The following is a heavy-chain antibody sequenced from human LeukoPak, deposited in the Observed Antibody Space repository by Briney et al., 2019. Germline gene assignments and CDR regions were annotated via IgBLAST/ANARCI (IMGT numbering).Heavy chain of an antibody. J-gene: IGHJ4*02. CDR3: ARDSDRDSSSWYTNYFDY. D-gene: IGHD6-13*01. CDR2: ISYDGSNK. Sequence: PGGSLRLSCAASGFTFSSYAMHWVRQAPGKGLEWVAVISYDGSNKYYADSVKGRFTISRDNSKNTLYLQMNSLRAEDTAVYYCARDSDRDSSSWYTNYFDYWGQGTLVTVSS. V-gene: IGHV3-30*04. CDR1: GFTFSSYA.